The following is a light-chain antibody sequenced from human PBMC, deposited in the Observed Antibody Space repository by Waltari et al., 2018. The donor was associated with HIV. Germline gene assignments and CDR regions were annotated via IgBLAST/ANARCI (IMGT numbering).Light chain of an antibody. V-gene: IGKV1-9*01. CDR1: EGISRF. CDR2: TAS. J-gene: IGKJ2*01. CDR3: QQFKSYPFT. Sequence: DIHLTQSPAYLSASVGDRVTLTCRASEGISRFLAWYQQEPGKAPKLLIYTASTLQSGVPSRFSGSGSGTEFTLTVTSLQPEDFATYYCQQFKSYPFTFGQGTELGIK.